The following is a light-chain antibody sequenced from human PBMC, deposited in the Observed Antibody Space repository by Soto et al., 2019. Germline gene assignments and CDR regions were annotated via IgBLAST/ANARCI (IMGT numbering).Light chain of an antibody. CDR2: DAS. J-gene: IGKJ1*01. CDR3: QQYNSDSHT. CDR1: QSISRY. Sequence: DIQMTQSPSSLSASVGDRVTITCRASQSISRYLNWYQHKPGKAPKVIIYDASSLERGVPSRFSGSGSGTEFTLIISSLQPDDFATYYCQQYNSDSHTFGQGTKVDIK. V-gene: IGKV1-5*01.